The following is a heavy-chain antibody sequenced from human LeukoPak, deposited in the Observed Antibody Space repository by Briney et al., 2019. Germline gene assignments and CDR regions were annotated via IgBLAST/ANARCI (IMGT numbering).Heavy chain of an antibody. J-gene: IGHJ4*02. CDR3: ARVVFGSYHVDC. V-gene: IGHV3-21*01. Sequence: GGSLRLSCAASGFTFSSYTMNWVRQAPGKGLEWVSSISSSSSYINYADSVKGRFSIYRVNATNSMYLQMNSQRTEHPSISFCARVVFGSYHVDCWGQGSLVTVSS. CDR1: GFTFSSYT. D-gene: IGHD2-21*01. CDR2: ISSSSSYI.